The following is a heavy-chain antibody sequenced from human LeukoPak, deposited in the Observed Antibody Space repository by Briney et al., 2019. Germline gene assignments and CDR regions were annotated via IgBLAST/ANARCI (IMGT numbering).Heavy chain of an antibody. CDR1: GGSLSGSFSSYF. CDR2: INRRGNT. CDR3: ARSYYGSGSYYNWFDP. V-gene: IGHV4-34*01. Sequence: PSETLSLTCVVSGGSLSGSFSSYFWTWIRQPPGKGLEWIGEINRRGNTNYNPSLKSRVTMSVDTSKNDLSLELTSLTAADTAVYCCARSYYGSGSYYNWFDPWGQGTLVTVSS. J-gene: IGHJ5*02. D-gene: IGHD3-10*01.